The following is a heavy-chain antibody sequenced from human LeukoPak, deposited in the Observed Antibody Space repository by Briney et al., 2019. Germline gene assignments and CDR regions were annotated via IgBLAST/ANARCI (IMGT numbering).Heavy chain of an antibody. J-gene: IGHJ4*02. D-gene: IGHD3-10*01. CDR1: GGSISSSSYY. CDR3: ASNSFDYYGSGSYSVDY. V-gene: IGHV4-39*07. CDR2: INHSGST. Sequence: PSETLSLTCKVSGGSISSSSYYWSWIRQPPGKGLEWIGEINHSGSTNYNPSLKSRVTISVDTSKNQFSLKLSSVTAADTAVYYCASNSFDYYGSGSYSVDYWGQGTLVTVSS.